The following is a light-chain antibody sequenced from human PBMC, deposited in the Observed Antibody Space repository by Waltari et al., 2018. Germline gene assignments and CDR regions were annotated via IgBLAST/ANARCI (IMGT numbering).Light chain of an antibody. Sequence: QSALTQPRPMSGSPGQAVTISCSGTSSDVGGHNYVPWYQQHPGKPPKLVIYDVNNRPAGVPERFSGSKSGNTASLTISGLQSEDEADYYCCSFAGGFTWVFGEGTRLTVL. V-gene: IGLV2-11*01. CDR2: DVN. CDR1: SSDVGGHNY. CDR3: CSFAGGFTWV. J-gene: IGLJ3*02.